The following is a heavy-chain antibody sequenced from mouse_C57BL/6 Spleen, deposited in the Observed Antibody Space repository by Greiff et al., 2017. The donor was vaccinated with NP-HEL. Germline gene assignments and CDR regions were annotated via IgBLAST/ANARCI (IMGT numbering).Heavy chain of an antibody. D-gene: IGHD2-4*01. CDR3: ARGGNDYDWFAY. CDR1: GFTFSSYA. CDR2: ISDGGSYT. V-gene: IGHV5-4*01. Sequence: EVQLVESGGGLVKPGGSLKLSCAASGFTFSSYAMSWVRQTPEKRLEWVATISDGGSYTYYPDNVKGRFTISRDNAKNNLYLQMSHLKSEDTAMYYWARGGNDYDWFAYWGQGTLVTVSA. J-gene: IGHJ3*01.